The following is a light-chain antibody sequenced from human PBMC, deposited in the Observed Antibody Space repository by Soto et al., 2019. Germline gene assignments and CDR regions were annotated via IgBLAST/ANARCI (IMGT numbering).Light chain of an antibody. CDR2: GAS. J-gene: IGKJ1*01. CDR3: QQYGSSPQT. CDR1: QSVSSNH. V-gene: IGKV3-20*01. Sequence: ESVLTQSPGTLSLSPGERATLSSRASQSVSSNHLAWYQQKRGQPPRLLIYGASSRATGTPGRFSGSGSGTDFTLTITRLEPEDFAVYYCQQYGSSPQTFGQGTKVDIK.